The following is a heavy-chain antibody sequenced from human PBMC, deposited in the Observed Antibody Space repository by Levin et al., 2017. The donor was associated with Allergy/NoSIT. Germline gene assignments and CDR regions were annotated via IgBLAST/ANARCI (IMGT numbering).Heavy chain of an antibody. D-gene: IGHD3-10*01. CDR1: GFTVSSNY. J-gene: IGHJ3*02. Sequence: GESLKISCAASGFTVSSNYMSWVRQAPGKGLEWVSVIYSGGSTYYADSVKGRFTISRDNSKNTLYLQMNSLRAEDTAVYYCARASGLLWFGESHDAFDIWGQGTMVTVSS. V-gene: IGHV3-66*02. CDR3: ARASGLLWFGESHDAFDI. CDR2: IYSGGST.